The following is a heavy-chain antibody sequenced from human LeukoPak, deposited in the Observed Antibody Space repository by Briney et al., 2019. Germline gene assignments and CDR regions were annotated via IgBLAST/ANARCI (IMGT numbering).Heavy chain of an antibody. D-gene: IGHD5-18*01. V-gene: IGHV4-38-2*02. CDR1: GYSISSGYY. CDR2: IYHSGST. Sequence: PSETLSLTCTVSGYSISSGYYWGWIRQPPGKGLEWIGSIYHSGSTYYNPSLKSRVTISVDTSKNQFSLKLSSVTAADTAVYYCARDMGLHFDLWGRGTLVTVSS. J-gene: IGHJ2*01. CDR3: ARDMGLHFDL.